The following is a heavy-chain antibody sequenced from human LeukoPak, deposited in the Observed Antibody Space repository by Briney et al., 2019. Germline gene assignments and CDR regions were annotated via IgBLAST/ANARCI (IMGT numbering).Heavy chain of an antibody. CDR3: ARGGDQLLSPFDY. V-gene: IGHV3-23*01. CDR2: IVGSRDNT. D-gene: IGHD2-2*01. CDR1: GFSFSSYG. J-gene: IGHJ4*02. Sequence: GGSLRLSCAASGFSFSSYGMSWVRQAPGKGLEWVSDIVGSRDNTDYADSVKGRFTISRDNSKNTLYLQMGSLRAEDMAVYYCARGGDQLLSPFDYWGQGTLVTVSS.